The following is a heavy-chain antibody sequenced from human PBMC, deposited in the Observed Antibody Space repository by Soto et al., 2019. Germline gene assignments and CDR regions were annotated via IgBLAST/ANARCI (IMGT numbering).Heavy chain of an antibody. J-gene: IGHJ5*02. CDR1: GCKFTYSW. D-gene: IGHD3-22*01. Sequence: EPLQISCXTSGCKFTYSWIAWVRQKPGKGLEWMGIIFPSDSDTRYSPSFQGQVTISADRSTSTVFLQWASLKASDTAVYFCARKDKSGYFNWFDPWGQGTLVTVSS. CDR2: IFPSDSDT. V-gene: IGHV5-51*01. CDR3: ARKDKSGYFNWFDP.